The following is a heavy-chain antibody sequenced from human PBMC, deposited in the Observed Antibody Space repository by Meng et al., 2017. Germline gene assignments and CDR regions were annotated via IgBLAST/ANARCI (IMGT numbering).Heavy chain of an antibody. CDR3: ARTPSRRYYYGSETPRKYYYYYGMDV. CDR1: GYTFTSYY. CDR2: INPSGGST. J-gene: IGHJ6*02. D-gene: IGHD3-10*01. Sequence: ASVKVSCKASGYTFTSYYMHWVRQAPGQGLEWMGIINPSGGSTSYAQKFQGRVTITRDTSTSTVYMELSSLRSEDTAVYYCARTPSRRYYYGSETPRKYYYYYGMDVWGQGTTVTVSS. V-gene: IGHV1-46*01.